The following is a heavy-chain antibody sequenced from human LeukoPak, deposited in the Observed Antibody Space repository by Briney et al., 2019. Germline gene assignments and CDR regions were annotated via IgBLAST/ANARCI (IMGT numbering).Heavy chain of an antibody. CDR3: ARLASDAFDV. J-gene: IGHJ3*01. CDR2: IYYSGST. CDR1: GGSISSYY. Sequence: SETLSLTCTVSGGSISSYYWSWIRRPPGKGLEWIGYIYYSGSTNDNPSLKSRVTISVDTSKNQFSLKLSSVTAADTAVYYCARLASDAFDVWGQGTMVTVSS. V-gene: IGHV4-59*08.